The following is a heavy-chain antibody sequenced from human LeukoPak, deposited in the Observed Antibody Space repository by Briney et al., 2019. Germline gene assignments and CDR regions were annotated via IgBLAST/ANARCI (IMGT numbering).Heavy chain of an antibody. V-gene: IGHV4-30-4*01. D-gene: IGHD6-13*01. CDR2: IYYSGST. CDR3: ARASEDSSSWYIHAFDI. Sequence: SQTLSLTCTVSGGSISSGDYYWRWIRQPPGKGLEWIGYIYYSGSTYYNPSLKSRVTISVDTSKNQFSLKLSSVTAADTAVYYCARASEDSSSWYIHAFDIWGQGTMVTVSS. J-gene: IGHJ3*02. CDR1: GGSISSGDYY.